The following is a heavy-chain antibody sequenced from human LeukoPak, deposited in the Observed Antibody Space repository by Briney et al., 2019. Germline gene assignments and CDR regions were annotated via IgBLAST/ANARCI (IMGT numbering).Heavy chain of an antibody. CDR2: IYYSGST. Sequence: SETLSLTCSVSGGSISTYYWSWIRQPPGKGLEWIGYIYYSGSTNYNPSLKSRVTISVDTSKNQFSLKLSSVTAADTAVYYCARSNRALFDYWGQGTLVTVSS. J-gene: IGHJ4*02. D-gene: IGHD1-14*01. CDR3: ARSNRALFDY. CDR1: GGSISTYY. V-gene: IGHV4-59*01.